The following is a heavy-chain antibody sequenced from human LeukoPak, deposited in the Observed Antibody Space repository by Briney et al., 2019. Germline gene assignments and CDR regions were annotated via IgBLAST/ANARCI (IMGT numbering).Heavy chain of an antibody. CDR1: GFTFSDYY. V-gene: IGHV3-11*05. Sequence: GGSLRLSCAASGFTFSDYYMSWIRQAPGKGLEWVSYISSSSSYTNYADSVKGRFTISRDNAKNSLYLQMNSLRAEDTAVYYCARGGIAAAVDLFDYWGQEPWSPSPQ. CDR3: ARGGIAAAVDLFDY. CDR2: ISSSSSYT. D-gene: IGHD6-13*01. J-gene: IGHJ4*01.